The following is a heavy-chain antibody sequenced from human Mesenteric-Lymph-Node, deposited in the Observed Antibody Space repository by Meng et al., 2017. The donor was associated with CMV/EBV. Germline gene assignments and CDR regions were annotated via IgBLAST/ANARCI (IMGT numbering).Heavy chain of an antibody. CDR1: GFTFSSYE. CDR2: ISSSGSTI. CDR3: ARGSYCSSTSCYDPSGAYYYGMDV. D-gene: IGHD2-2*01. J-gene: IGHJ6*02. Sequence: GGSLRLSCAASGFTFSSYEMNWVRQAPGKGLEWVSYISSSGSTIYYADSVKGRFTISRDNAKNSLYLQMNSLRAEDTAVYYCARGSYCSSTSCYDPSGAYYYGMDVWGQGTTVTVSS. V-gene: IGHV3-48*03.